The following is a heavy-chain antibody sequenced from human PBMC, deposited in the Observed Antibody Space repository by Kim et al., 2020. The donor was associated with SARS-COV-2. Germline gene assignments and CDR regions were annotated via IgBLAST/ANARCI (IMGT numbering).Heavy chain of an antibody. CDR1: GFTFNVYW. D-gene: IGHD3-9*01. V-gene: IGHV3-7*01. CDR3: ARDYDILTGPFYYFDY. CDR2: IKQDGSEK. J-gene: IGHJ4*02. Sequence: GGSLRLSCAASGFTFNVYWMSWVRQAPGKGLEWVANIKQDGSEKYYVDSVKGRFTISRDNAKNSLYLQMNSLRAEDTAVYYCARDYDILTGPFYYFDYWGQGTLGTVSS.